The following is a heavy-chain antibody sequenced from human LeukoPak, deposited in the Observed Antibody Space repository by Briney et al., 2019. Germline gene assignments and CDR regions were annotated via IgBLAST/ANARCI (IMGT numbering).Heavy chain of an antibody. D-gene: IGHD3-10*01. Sequence: SETLSLTCTVSGVSISSYYWSWIRQPPGKGLEWIGYIYYSGSTNYNPSLKSRVTISVDTSKNQFSLKLSSVTAADTAVYYCARELLWFGEILAFDIWGQGTMVTVSS. CDR2: IYYSGST. V-gene: IGHV4-59*01. CDR3: ARELLWFGEILAFDI. J-gene: IGHJ3*02. CDR1: GVSISSYY.